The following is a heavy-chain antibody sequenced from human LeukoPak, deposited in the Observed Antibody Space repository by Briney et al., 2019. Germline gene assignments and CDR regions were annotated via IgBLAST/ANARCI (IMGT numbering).Heavy chain of an antibody. CDR1: GFTFSSYG. CDR2: IWYDGSNK. D-gene: IGHD2/OR15-2a*01. CDR3: TRDRSMRGWYFDL. V-gene: IGHV3-33*08. J-gene: IGHJ2*01. Sequence: GGSLTLSCAASGFTFSSYGMHWVRQAPGKGLEWVAVIWYDGSNKYYPGAVRGRFIITGENSKNTLYLQVNSLRADDAVVYYCTRDRSMRGWYFDLWGRGTLVTVSS.